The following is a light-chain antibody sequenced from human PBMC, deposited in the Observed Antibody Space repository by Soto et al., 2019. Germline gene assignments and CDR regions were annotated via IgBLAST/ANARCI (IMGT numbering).Light chain of an antibody. J-gene: IGKJ5*01. CDR1: QDISSS. V-gene: IGKV1-9*01. Sequence: DIQLPPSPSLLSSSVVYIFPITFLASQDISSSLAWYQQKSGKAHKPLIYDASTLQSGVPSRFSGSGSGKEFSITINSMQNEDFENYYCQKLNTFHITFGKGKRLEIK. CDR2: DAS. CDR3: QKLNTFHIT.